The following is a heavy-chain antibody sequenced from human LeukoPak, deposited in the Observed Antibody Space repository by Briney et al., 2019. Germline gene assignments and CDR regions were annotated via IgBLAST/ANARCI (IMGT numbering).Heavy chain of an antibody. CDR3: AREEFYYDSSGYGLDY. CDR2: ISYDGGNK. D-gene: IGHD3-22*01. V-gene: IGHV3-30-3*01. J-gene: IGHJ4*02. Sequence: GGSLRLSCAASGFTFSSYAMHWVRQAPGKGLGWVAVISYDGGNKYYADSVKGRFTISRDNSKNTLYLQMNSLRAEDTAVYYCAREEFYYDSSGYGLDYWGQGTLVTVSS. CDR1: GFTFSSYA.